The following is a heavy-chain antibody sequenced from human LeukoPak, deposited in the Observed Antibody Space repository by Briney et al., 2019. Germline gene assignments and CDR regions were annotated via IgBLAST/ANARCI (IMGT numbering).Heavy chain of an antibody. D-gene: IGHD3-22*01. J-gene: IGHJ3*02. CDR2: IYYSGST. CDR1: GGSISSGGYY. V-gene: IGHV4-31*03. Sequence: PSETLSLTCTVSGGSISSGGYYWSWIRQHPGKGLEWIGYIYYSGSTYYNPSLKSRVTISVDTSKNQFSLKLSSVAAADTAVYYCARDKTPLYYYDSSGYFPDAFDIWGQGTMVTVSS. CDR3: ARDKTPLYYYDSSGYFPDAFDI.